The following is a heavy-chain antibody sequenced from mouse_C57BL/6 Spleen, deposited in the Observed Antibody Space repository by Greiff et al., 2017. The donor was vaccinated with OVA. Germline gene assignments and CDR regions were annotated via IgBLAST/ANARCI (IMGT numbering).Heavy chain of an antibody. V-gene: IGHV2-6-1*01. J-gene: IGHJ4*01. D-gene: IGHD4-1*01. Sequence: VQLVESGPGLVAPSQSLSITCTVSGFSLTIYGVHWVRQPPGKGLEWLVVIWSDGSTTYNSALKSRLSISKDNSKSQVFLKMNSLQTDDTAMYYCARHRTGTYYYAMDYWGQGTSVTVSS. CDR1: GFSLTIYG. CDR3: ARHRTGTYYYAMDY. CDR2: IWSDGST.